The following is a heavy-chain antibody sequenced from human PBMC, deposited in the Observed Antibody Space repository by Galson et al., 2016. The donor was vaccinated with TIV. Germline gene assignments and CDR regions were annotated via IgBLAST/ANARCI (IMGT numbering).Heavy chain of an antibody. CDR2: ISDGGNT. D-gene: IGHD2-8*01. CDR3: ARDRMVDATYYYYYYGMDV. CDR1: GLSVTINY. Sequence: SLRLSCAASGLSVTINYMTWVRQAPGKGLEWVSLISDGGNTYYPDSVKGRFTISRDNSKNTLYLQMNSLRVEDTAVYYCARDRMVDATYYYYYYGMDVWGQGTAVIVSS. V-gene: IGHV3-66*02. J-gene: IGHJ6*02.